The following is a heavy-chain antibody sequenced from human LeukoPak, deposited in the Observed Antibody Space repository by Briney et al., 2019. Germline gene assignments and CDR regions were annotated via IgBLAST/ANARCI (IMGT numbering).Heavy chain of an antibody. V-gene: IGHV3-23*01. CDR1: GFTFSTYA. J-gene: IGHJ4*02. CDR2: SGTGGGT. CDR3: AKRIVGATTRYFGS. Sequence: GGSLRLSCAASGFTFSTYAMSWVRQAPGKGLEWVSTSGTGGGTYYADSVKGRFTISRDNSKSTLYLQMSSLRAEDTAVYYCAKRIVGATTRYFGSWGQGTLVTVSS. D-gene: IGHD1-26*01.